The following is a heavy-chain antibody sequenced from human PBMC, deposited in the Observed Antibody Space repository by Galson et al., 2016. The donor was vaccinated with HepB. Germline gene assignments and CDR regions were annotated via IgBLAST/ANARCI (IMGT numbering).Heavy chain of an antibody. V-gene: IGHV3-9*01. CDR3: AKDRGSGSTKYYYYGMDV. J-gene: IGHJ6*02. D-gene: IGHD3-10*01. Sequence: SLRLSCAASGFTFDDYAMHWVRQAPGKGLEWVSGINWSSASIGYADSVKGRFTISRDNAKNSLYLQMSSLRAEDTALYYCAKDRGSGSTKYYYYGMDVWGQGTTVTVSS. CDR1: GFTFDDYA. CDR2: INWSSASI.